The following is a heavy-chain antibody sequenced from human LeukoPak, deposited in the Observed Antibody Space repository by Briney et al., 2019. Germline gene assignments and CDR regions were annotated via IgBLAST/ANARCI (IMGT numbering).Heavy chain of an antibody. J-gene: IGHJ4*02. V-gene: IGHV4-39*07. CDR3: ARCNYYDSSGYALGVYY. CDR1: GGSISSSSYY. Sequence: SETLSLTCTVSGGSISSSSYYWGWIRQPPGKGLEWIGSIYYSGSTYYIPSLKSRVTISVDTSKNQFSLKLSSVTAADTAVYYCARCNYYDSSGYALGVYYWGQGTLVTVSS. D-gene: IGHD3-22*01. CDR2: IYYSGST.